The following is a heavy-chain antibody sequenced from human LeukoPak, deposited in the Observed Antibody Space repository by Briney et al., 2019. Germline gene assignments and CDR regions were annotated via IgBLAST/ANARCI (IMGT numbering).Heavy chain of an antibody. V-gene: IGHV1-69*06. CDR2: IIPIFGTA. Sequence: GSSVKVSCKASGGTFSSYAICWVRQAPGQGLEWMGGIIPIFGTANYAQKFQGRVTITADKSTSTAYMELSSLRSEDTAVYYCARDYDILTGHNPWGQGTMVTVSS. CDR3: ARDYDILTGHNP. J-gene: IGHJ5*02. D-gene: IGHD3-9*01. CDR1: GGTFSSYA.